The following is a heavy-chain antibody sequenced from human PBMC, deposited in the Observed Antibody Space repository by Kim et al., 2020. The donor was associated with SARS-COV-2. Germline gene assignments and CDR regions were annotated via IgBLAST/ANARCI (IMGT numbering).Heavy chain of an antibody. V-gene: IGHV3-66*01. CDR2: IFTDGRT. CDR3: ARAGYYDSSGHYF. CDR1: GFSVRNTY. D-gene: IGHD3-22*01. Sequence: GSLRLSCAPSGFSVRNTYLSWVRQAPGKGLEWLSLIFTDGRTFYADSVKGRFTVSKDSSKDTLYLQMNSLGAEDTAVYFYARAGYYDSSGHYF. J-gene: IGHJ2*01.